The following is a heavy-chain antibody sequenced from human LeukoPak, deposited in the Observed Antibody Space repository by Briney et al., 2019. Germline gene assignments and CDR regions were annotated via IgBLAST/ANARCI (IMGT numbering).Heavy chain of an antibody. Sequence: GGSLRLSCAASGFTFSSYWMSWVRQAPGKGREWVANIKQDGREKYYVDSVKGRFTISRNNAKNSLYLQMNSLRAEDTAVYYCASEPTAYDNSGYAFDIWGQGTMVTVSS. J-gene: IGHJ3*02. CDR3: ASEPTAYDNSGYAFDI. D-gene: IGHD3-22*01. CDR1: GFTFSSYW. V-gene: IGHV3-7*01. CDR2: IKQDGREK.